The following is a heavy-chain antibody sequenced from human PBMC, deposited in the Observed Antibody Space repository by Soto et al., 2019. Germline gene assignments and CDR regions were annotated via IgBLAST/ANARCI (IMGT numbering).Heavy chain of an antibody. CDR3: ARVNRRVLEWLLRFDY. D-gene: IGHD3-3*01. CDR2: ISAYNGNT. V-gene: IGHV1-18*01. Sequence: QVQLVQSGAEVKKPGASVKVSCKASGYTFTSYGISWVRQAPGQGLEWMGWISAYNGNTNYAQKLQGRVTMTTDTSTSRAYMELRSLRSDDTAVYYCARVNRRVLEWLLRFDYWGQGTLVTVSS. CDR1: GYTFTSYG. J-gene: IGHJ4*02.